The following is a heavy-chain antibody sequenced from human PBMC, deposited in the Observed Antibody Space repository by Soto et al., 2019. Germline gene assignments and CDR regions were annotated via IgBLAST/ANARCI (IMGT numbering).Heavy chain of an antibody. CDR3: XXXXIGAYHFDC. V-gene: IGHV3-74*01. Sequence: EVQLVESGGGLIQPGGSLRLSCAASGFTFTSYWMHWVRQVPGKGLVXXXXXXXXXXXXXXAXSVEGRFTISRDNAKXXXXXXXXXXXXXXXXXXXXXXXXIGAYHFDCWGQGALVTVAS. J-gene: IGHJ4*02. CDR2: XXXXXXXX. CDR1: GFTFTSYW. D-gene: IGHD3-16*01.